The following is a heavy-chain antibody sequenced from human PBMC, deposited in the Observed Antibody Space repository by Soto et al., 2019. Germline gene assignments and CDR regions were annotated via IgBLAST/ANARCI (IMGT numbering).Heavy chain of an antibody. J-gene: IGHJ5*02. CDR3: AHYYDFWSGYYPTLFDP. V-gene: IGHV2-5*02. Sequence: GSGPTLVTPTQTLTLTCTFSGFSLSTSGVGVGWIRQPPGKALEWLALIYWDDDKRYSPSLKSRLTITKDTSKNQVVLTMTNMDPVDTATYYCAHYYDFWSGYYPTLFDPWGQGTLVTVSS. CDR2: IYWDDDK. D-gene: IGHD3-3*01. CDR1: GFSLSTSGVG.